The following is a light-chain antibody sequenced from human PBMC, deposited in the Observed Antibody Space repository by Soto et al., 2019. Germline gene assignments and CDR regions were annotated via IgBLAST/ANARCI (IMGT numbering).Light chain of an antibody. CDR3: QQLHTYPFT. CDR2: PAS. Sequence: DMQLTPSPSFLSASVGDRVTITCRASQGIDSYLAWYQQKPGKAPKLLIYPASTLEGGVPSRFSGSGSGTEFTLTISTLQPEDFATYYCQQLHTYPFTFGGGTKVEIQ. CDR1: QGIDSY. J-gene: IGKJ4*01. V-gene: IGKV1-9*01.